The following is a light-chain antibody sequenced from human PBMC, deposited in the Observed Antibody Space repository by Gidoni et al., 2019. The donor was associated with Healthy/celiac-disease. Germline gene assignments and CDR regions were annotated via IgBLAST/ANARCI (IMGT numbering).Light chain of an antibody. CDR2: GAA. CDR1: QCVSSSY. V-gene: IGKV3-20*01. J-gene: IGKJ4*01. Sequence: IVLTPSPGTLSLCPGERATISCSASQCVSSSYLAWYQQNPGQAPRLLIYGAASRATGIPDRFSGSGSGTAFSLTISRLEPEDFAVYYCQQYGSSPPLTFGGGTKVEIK. CDR3: QQYGSSPPLT.